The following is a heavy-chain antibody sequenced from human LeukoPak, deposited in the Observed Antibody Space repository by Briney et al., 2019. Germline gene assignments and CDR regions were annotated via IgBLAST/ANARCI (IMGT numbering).Heavy chain of an antibody. Sequence: PGGSLILSCAASGFTFSDYSMNWVRQAPGKGLEWVLYIVGSGDTIYYADSVKGRFTISRDNAKNSLDLQMNSLRDEDTAVYYCSRRFDCWGQGTLVTVSS. V-gene: IGHV3-48*02. J-gene: IGHJ4*02. CDR1: GFTFSDYS. CDR2: IVGSGDTI. CDR3: SRRFDC.